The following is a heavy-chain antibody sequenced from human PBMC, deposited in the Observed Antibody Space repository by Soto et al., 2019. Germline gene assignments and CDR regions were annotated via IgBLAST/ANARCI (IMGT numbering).Heavy chain of an antibody. CDR2: VYHSGNT. V-gene: IGHV4-4*01. D-gene: IGHD1-26*01. CDR3: ARDGSGSPGSADH. CDR1: GDSISSGNW. Sequence: QVQLQESGPGLVKPSGTLSLTCAVSGDSISSGNWWSWVRQPPGKGLEWIGEVYHSGNTNYNPSLKSRVPISVDKSNNQFSLKLSSVTAADTAVYCCARDGSGSPGSADHWGQGTLVTVSS. J-gene: IGHJ4*02.